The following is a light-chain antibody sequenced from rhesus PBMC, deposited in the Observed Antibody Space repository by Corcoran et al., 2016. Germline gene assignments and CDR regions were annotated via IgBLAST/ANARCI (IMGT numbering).Light chain of an antibody. CDR1: QGIISW. CDR2: KAS. V-gene: IGKV1-22*01. CDR3: RQYSSRFT. J-gene: IGKJ3*01. Sequence: DIQMTQSPSSLSASVGDTVTITCRATQGIISWLAWYPQKPGKAPKLLIYKASSLQSGIPSRSRGSGSGTDFTLTISSLQSEDFATYSCRQYSSRFTFDPGTKLDVK.